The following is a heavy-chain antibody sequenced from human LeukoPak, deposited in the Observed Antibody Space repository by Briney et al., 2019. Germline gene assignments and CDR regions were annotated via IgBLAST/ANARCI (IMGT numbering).Heavy chain of an antibody. J-gene: IGHJ4*02. CDR3: ATDGYSGTYFGH. CDR1: GYTFTSYD. Sequence: ASVKVSCKASGYTFTSYDINWVRQATGQGLEWMGWMNPNSGNTGYAQKFQGRVTMTRNTSISTAYMELSSLRSEDTAVYFCATDGYSGTYFGHWGQGTLVSVSS. V-gene: IGHV1-8*01. CDR2: MNPNSGNT. D-gene: IGHD5-12*01.